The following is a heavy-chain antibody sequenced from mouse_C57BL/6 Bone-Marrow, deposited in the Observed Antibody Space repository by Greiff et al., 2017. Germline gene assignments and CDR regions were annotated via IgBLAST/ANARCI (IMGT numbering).Heavy chain of an antibody. Sequence: EVQLQQSGAELVRPGASVKLSCTASGFNIKDDYMHWVKQRPEQGLEWIGWIDPENGDTEYASKFQGKATITADTSSNTAYLQLSSLTSEDTAVYYCTTDVRYAMDYWGQRTSVTVPS. D-gene: IGHD3-2*02. J-gene: IGHJ4*01. CDR2: IDPENGDT. CDR1: GFNIKDDY. V-gene: IGHV14-4*01. CDR3: TTDVRYAMDY.